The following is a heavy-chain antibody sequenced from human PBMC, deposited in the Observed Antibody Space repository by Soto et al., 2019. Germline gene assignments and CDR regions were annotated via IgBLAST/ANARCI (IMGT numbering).Heavy chain of an antibody. J-gene: IGHJ4*02. V-gene: IGHV3-53*01. Sequence: PGGSLRLSCAASGFTVSNNYMSWVRQAPGKWLGWVSVIYSGGTTYYADSVKGRFTISRDNSKNTLYLQLNSLRAEDTPVYYCARPVYAGSGYSYHYYLDYWGQGTLVTVSS. D-gene: IGHD3-22*01. CDR2: IYSGGTT. CDR1: GFTVSNNY. CDR3: ARPVYAGSGYSYHYYLDY.